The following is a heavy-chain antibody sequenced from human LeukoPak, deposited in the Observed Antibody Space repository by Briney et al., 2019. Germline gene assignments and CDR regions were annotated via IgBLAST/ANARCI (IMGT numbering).Heavy chain of an antibody. CDR3: AKGGYCSSTSCPSYYYYNMDV. CDR2: ISGSGGST. CDR1: GLTFSSYA. J-gene: IGHJ6*02. V-gene: IGHV3-23*01. Sequence: GGSLRLSCAASGLTFSSYAMSWVRQAPGKGLEWVSAISGSGGSTYYADSVKGRFTISRDNSESTLYLQMNSLRGEDTAVYYCAKGGYCSSTSCPSYYYYNMDVWGQGTTVTVSS. D-gene: IGHD2-2*01.